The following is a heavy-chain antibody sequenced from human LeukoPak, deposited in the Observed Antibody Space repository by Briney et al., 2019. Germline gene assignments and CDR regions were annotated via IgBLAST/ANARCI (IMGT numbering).Heavy chain of an antibody. Sequence: SETLSLTCTVSGGSISSSTNYWGWIRQPPGKGLEWIASIYSTGSTKYNPSLKSRVTISVDTSKNQFSLKLRSVTAADTAMYYCARSPQGTATTANWLDPWGQGTLVTVSS. CDR2: IYSTGST. CDR3: ARSPQGTATTANWLDP. J-gene: IGHJ5*02. D-gene: IGHD4-17*01. CDR1: GGSISSSTNY. V-gene: IGHV4-39*07.